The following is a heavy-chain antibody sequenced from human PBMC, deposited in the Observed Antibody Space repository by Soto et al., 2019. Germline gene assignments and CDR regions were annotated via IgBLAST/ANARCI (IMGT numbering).Heavy chain of an antibody. J-gene: IGHJ4*02. Sequence: EVQLVESGGGLVQPGGSLKLSCAASGFTFSGSAMHWVRQASGKGLEWVGRIRSKANSYATEYAASVKGRFTISRDDSKNTAYLQMNSLKTEDSAIYYCTSPRYSRGSGYWGQGTLVTVSS. D-gene: IGHD6-19*01. CDR2: IRSKANSYAT. CDR1: GFTFSGSA. V-gene: IGHV3-73*02. CDR3: TSPRYSRGSGY.